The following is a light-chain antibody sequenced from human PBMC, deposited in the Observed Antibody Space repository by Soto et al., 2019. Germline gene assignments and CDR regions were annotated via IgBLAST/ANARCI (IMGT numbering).Light chain of an antibody. CDR1: QSLLCNSKNKNF. Sequence: DIVLTQSPDSLAVSLGERATINCKSSQSLLCNSKNKNFLAWFQQKPGQPPKLLIYWSSTRESGVPDRFSGSGSGTDFTLTISSLQAEDVAVYYCQQYCSTPLTFGGGTKVEIK. J-gene: IGKJ4*01. V-gene: IGKV4-1*01. CDR2: WSS. CDR3: QQYCSTPLT.